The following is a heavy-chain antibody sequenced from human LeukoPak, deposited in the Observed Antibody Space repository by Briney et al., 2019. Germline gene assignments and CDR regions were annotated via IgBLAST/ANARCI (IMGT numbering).Heavy chain of an antibody. CDR1: GGTFSSYA. CDR2: INTNTGNP. J-gene: IGHJ6*02. D-gene: IGHD2-2*01. CDR3: ARGITICSSTSCPAYYYYGMDV. Sequence: ASVKVSCKASGGTFSSYAISWVRQAPGRGLEWMGWINTNTGNPTYAQGFTGRFVFSLDTSVSTAYLQISSLKAEDTAVYYCARGITICSSTSCPAYYYYGMDVWGQGTTVTVSS. V-gene: IGHV7-4-1*02.